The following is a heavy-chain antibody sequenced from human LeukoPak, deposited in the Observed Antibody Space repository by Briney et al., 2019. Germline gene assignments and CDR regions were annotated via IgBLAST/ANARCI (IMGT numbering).Heavy chain of an antibody. V-gene: IGHV3-74*01. CDR2: INSDGSST. CDR3: ARDTYGDYDAFDI. CDR1: GFTFSSYW. Sequence: GGSLRLSCAASGFTFSSYWMHWVRQAPGKGLVWVSRINSDGSSTSYADSVKGRFTISRDNAKNTLYLQMNSRRAEDTAVYYCARDTYGDYDAFDIWGQGTMVTVSS. J-gene: IGHJ3*02. D-gene: IGHD4-17*01.